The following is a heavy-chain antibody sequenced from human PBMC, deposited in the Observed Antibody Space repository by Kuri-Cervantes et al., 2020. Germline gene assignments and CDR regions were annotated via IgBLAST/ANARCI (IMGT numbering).Heavy chain of an antibody. Sequence: SETLSLTCSVSGDSIRSGAYYWSWIRQHPGKGLEWLGYIYYTGSTHYNPSLKSRVTISVDTSKNQFSLKLSSVTAVDSAVYYCARGLHCDFWSGFYTPYGMDVWGHGTTVTVSS. CDR3: ARGLHCDFWSGFYTPYGMDV. CDR1: GDSIRSGAYY. CDR2: IYYTGST. V-gene: IGHV4-31*03. J-gene: IGHJ6*02. D-gene: IGHD3-3*01.